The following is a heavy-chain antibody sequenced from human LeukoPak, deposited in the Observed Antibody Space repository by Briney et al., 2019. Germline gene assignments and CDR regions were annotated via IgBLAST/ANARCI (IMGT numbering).Heavy chain of an antibody. V-gene: IGHV3-23*01. J-gene: IGHJ4*02. D-gene: IGHD3-3*01. CDR3: AKDQASGYPLYYFDY. Sequence: PGGSLRLSCAASGFTFRSYVMSWVRQAPGMGLEWVSGISGSGDNTYYGDSVKGRFTISRDNSKNTLWLHMNSLRAEDTAVYYCAKDQASGYPLYYFDYWGQGTLVTVSS. CDR1: GFTFRSYV. CDR2: ISGSGDNT.